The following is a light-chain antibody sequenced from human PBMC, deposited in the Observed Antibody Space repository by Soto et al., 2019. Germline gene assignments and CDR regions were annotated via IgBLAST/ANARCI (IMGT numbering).Light chain of an antibody. CDR1: QSISSW. V-gene: IGKV1-5*03. CDR3: QQYNRYPWT. CDR2: KAS. Sequence: DIQMTQSPSTLSASVGDRVTITCRASQSISSWLAWYQQKPGKAPKILIYKASSLESGVLSRFSGRGSGTAFILTISSLQPDDFAAYYRQQYNRYPWTFGKGTKVEIK. J-gene: IGKJ1*01.